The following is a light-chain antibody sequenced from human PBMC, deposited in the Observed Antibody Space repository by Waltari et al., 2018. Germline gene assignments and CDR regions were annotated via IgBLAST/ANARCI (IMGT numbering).Light chain of an antibody. J-gene: IGKJ2*02. CDR2: WAS. Sequence: DIVMTQSPDSLAVSLGERATINCKSSQSVLYSPNNKNYLAWFQQKPGQPPKLLIYWASTRESGVPDRVSGSGSVTDFTLTISSLQAEDVAIYYCQQYATTPRTFGQGTKLDIK. CDR3: QQYATTPRT. V-gene: IGKV4-1*01. CDR1: QSVLYSPNNKNY.